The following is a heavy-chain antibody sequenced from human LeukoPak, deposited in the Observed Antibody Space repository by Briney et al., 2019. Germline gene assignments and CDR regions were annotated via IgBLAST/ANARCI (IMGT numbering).Heavy chain of an antibody. CDR2: INHSGST. D-gene: IGHD2-15*01. Sequence: SETLSLTCAVYGGSFSGYYWSWIRQPPGKGLEWIGEINHSGSTNYNPSLKSRVTISVDTSKNQFSLKLSSVTAADTAVYYCARRAVSLVVAAHLDYWGQGTLVTVSS. V-gene: IGHV4-34*01. J-gene: IGHJ4*02. CDR3: ARRAVSLVVAAHLDY. CDR1: GGSFSGYY.